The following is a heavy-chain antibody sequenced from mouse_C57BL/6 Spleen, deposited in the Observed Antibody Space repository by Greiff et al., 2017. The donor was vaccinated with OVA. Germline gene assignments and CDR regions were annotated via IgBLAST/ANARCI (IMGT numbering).Heavy chain of an antibody. D-gene: IGHD1-1*01. CDR2: IYPGAGDT. CDR3: ARDYGSRHLYVGV. CDR1: GYAFSSYW. Sequence: QVQLQQSGAALVKPGASVKISCKASGYAFSSYWMNWVKQRPGKGLEWIEQIYPGAGDTNYNGKFKGKATLTADKPSSTAYMQLSSLTSEDSAVYFCARDYGSRHLYVGVWGTGTTGTVSS. J-gene: IGHJ1*03. V-gene: IGHV1-80*01.